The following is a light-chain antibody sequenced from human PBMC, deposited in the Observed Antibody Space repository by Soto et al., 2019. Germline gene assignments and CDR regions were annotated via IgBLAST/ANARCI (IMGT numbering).Light chain of an antibody. Sequence: QSVLTQPPSASGSPGQSVTISCTGTSSDVGGYNYVSWYQQHPGKAPKLMIYEVSKRPSGVPDRFSCSKSGNTASLTVSGLQAEDGADYYCSSYAGSNNFGVFGTGTKVTVL. CDR3: SSYAGSNNFGV. CDR1: SSDVGGYNY. J-gene: IGLJ1*01. CDR2: EVS. V-gene: IGLV2-8*01.